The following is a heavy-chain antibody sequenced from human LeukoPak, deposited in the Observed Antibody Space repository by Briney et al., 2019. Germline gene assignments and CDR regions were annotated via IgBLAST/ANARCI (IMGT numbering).Heavy chain of an antibody. J-gene: IGHJ4*02. D-gene: IGHD3-22*01. V-gene: IGHV4-39*01. CDR3: ARHAPSTYYYDIRYFDY. CDR1: GGSISSGSYY. Sequence: SQTLSLTCTVSGGSISSGSYYWSWIRQPAGKGLEWIGSIYYSGSTYYNPSLKSRVTISVDTSKNQFSLKLSSVTAADTAVYYCARHAPSTYYYDIRYFDYWGQGTLVTVSS. CDR2: IYYSGST.